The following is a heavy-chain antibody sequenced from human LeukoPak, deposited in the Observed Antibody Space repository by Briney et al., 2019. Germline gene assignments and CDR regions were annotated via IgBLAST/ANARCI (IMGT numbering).Heavy chain of an antibody. D-gene: IGHD3-10*01. V-gene: IGHV3-30*02. CDR1: GFTFSSYG. CDR3: AREQGITMVRGVITNYYMDV. J-gene: IGHJ6*03. CDR2: IRYDGSNK. Sequence: GGSLRLSCAASGFTFSSYGMHWVRQAPGKGLEWVAFIRYDGSNKYDADSVKGRFTISRDNSKNTLYLQMNSLRVEDTAVYYCAREQGITMVRGVITNYYMDVWGKGTTVTISS.